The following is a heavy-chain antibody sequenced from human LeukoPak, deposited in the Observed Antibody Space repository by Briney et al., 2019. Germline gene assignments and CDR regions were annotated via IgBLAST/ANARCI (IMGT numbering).Heavy chain of an antibody. D-gene: IGHD6-13*01. V-gene: IGHV3-48*03. CDR2: ISSSGSTI. J-gene: IGHJ4*02. CDR1: GFTFSSYE. CDR3: ARVTWLSAAGTEGNFDY. Sequence: GGSLRLSCAASGFTFSSYEMNWVRQALGKGLEWVSYISSSGSTIYYADSVKGRFTISRHNAKNSLYLQMDSLRAEDTAVYYCARVTWLSAAGTEGNFDYWGQGTLVTVSS.